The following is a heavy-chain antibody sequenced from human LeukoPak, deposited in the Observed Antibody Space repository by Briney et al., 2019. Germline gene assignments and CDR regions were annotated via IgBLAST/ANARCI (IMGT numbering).Heavy chain of an antibody. CDR3: AREGQGLSNWYFDL. V-gene: IGHV4-59*12. D-gene: IGHD2-15*01. Sequence: SETLSLTCTVSGGSISGYFWSWIRQPPGKGLEWIGYIYYSGTTNYNPSLKSRVTISVDTSKNHFSLRLTSVTAADTAVYYCAREGQGLSNWYFDLWGRGTLVTVSS. CDR2: IYYSGTT. CDR1: GGSISGYF. J-gene: IGHJ2*01.